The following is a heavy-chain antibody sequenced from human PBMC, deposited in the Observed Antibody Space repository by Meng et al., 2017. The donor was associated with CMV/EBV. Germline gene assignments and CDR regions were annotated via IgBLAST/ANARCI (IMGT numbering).Heavy chain of an antibody. J-gene: IGHJ4*02. Sequence: GESLKISCTVSGGSISSSSYYWGWIRQSPGKGLEWVANIKQDGSEKYYVDSVKGRFTISRDNAKNSLYLQMNSLRAEDTAVYYCARDGYSSSWHYWGQGTLVTVSS. V-gene: IGHV3-7*01. D-gene: IGHD6-6*01. CDR2: IKQDGSEK. CDR1: GGSISSSSYY. CDR3: ARDGYSSSWHY.